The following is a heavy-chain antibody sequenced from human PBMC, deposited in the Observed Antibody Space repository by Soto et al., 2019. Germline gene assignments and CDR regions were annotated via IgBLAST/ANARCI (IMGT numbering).Heavy chain of an antibody. CDR3: ARGAVVYAMVEYYMDV. D-gene: IGHD2-8*02. Sequence: SETLSLTCTVSGGSISSGDYYWSWIRQPPGKGLEWIGYIYYSGSTYYNPSLKSRVTISVDTSKNQFSLKLSSVTAADTAVYYCARGAVVYAMVEYYMDVWGKGT. V-gene: IGHV4-30-4*01. CDR2: IYYSGST. J-gene: IGHJ6*03. CDR1: GGSISSGDYY.